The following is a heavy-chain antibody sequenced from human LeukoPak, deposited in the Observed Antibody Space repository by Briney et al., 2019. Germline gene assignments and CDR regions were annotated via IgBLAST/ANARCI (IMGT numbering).Heavy chain of an antibody. CDR1: GFTFSTYW. CDR3: AREHEPFYDSSGYFNY. Sequence: GGSLRLSCAASGFTFSTYWMHWVRQAPGKGLVWVARINTDGSPTSYADSVKGRFTISRDNARNTPYLQMNSLRAEDTAVYYCAREHEPFYDSSGYFNYWGQGTLVTVSS. D-gene: IGHD3-22*01. J-gene: IGHJ4*02. V-gene: IGHV3-74*01. CDR2: INTDGSPT.